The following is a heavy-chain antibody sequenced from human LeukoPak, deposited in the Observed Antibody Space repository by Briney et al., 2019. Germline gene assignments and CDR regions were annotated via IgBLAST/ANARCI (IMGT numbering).Heavy chain of an antibody. J-gene: IGHJ6*03. CDR2: INPSARST. V-gene: IGHV1-46*01. CDR3: ARDGPGIAAADLPGGYYYYYMDV. CDR1: GYTFTSYY. Sequence: ASVKVSCKASGYTFTSYYMHWVRQAPGQGLEWMGIINPSARSTSYAQKFQGRVTMTRDTSTSTVYMELSSLRSEDTAVYYCARDGPGIAAADLPGGYYYYYMDVWGKGTTVSVSS. D-gene: IGHD6-13*01.